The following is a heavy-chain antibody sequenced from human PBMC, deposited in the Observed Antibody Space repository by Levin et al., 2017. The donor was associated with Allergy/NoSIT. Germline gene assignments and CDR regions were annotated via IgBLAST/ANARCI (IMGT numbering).Heavy chain of an antibody. CDR3: AGASGVVVPAAIGDY. Sequence: GASVKVSCKASGGTFSSYAISWVRQAPGQGLEWMGGIIPIFGTANYAQKFQGRVTITADESTSTAYMELSSLRSEDTAVYYCAGASGVVVPAAIGDYWGQGTLVTVSS. CDR1: GGTFSSYA. V-gene: IGHV1-69*13. D-gene: IGHD2-2*02. J-gene: IGHJ4*02. CDR2: IIPIFGTA.